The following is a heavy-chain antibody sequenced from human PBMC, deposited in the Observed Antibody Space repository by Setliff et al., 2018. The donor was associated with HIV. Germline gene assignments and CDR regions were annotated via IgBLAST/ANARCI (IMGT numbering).Heavy chain of an antibody. CDR1: GYTFTNYD. Sequence: ASVKVSCKASGYTFTNYDSNWVRQATGQGLEWMGRMNPNSGNTEDAQQFQGRVTMNRNTSISTAYMELSSLRSEDTAIYYCARGHFGNDYLGQGTLVTVSS. CDR2: MNPNSGNT. D-gene: IGHD3-10*01. V-gene: IGHV1-8*02. CDR3: ARGHFGNDY. J-gene: IGHJ4*02.